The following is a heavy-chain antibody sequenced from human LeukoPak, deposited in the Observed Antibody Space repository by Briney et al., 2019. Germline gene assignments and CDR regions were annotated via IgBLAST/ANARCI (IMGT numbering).Heavy chain of an antibody. V-gene: IGHV4-61*02. D-gene: IGHD3-10*01. CDR1: GGPISSGNYY. CDR2: VHSSGST. CDR3: ARSKGDYGSGSLGY. Sequence: SETLSLTCTVSGGPISSGNYYWNWIRQPAGQGLEWIGRVHSSGSTNHNPSLKSRVTISRDTSKNQFSVIVSSGSAADTAIYFCARSKGDYGSGSLGYWGQGILVTVSS. J-gene: IGHJ4*02.